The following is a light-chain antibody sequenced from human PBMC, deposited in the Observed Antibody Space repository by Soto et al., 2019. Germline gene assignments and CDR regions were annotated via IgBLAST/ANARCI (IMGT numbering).Light chain of an antibody. Sequence: DVVLTQSPLALPVTLGQPASISCRSSQSLVYSDGNTYLNWFHQRPGQSPRRLIYRVSNRDSGVPDRFSGSGSVTDFTLTISRVEAEDVGIYYCMQGTHWPPITFGPGTKVDIK. CDR2: RVS. CDR3: MQGTHWPPIT. V-gene: IGKV2-30*01. CDR1: QSLVYSDGNTY. J-gene: IGKJ3*01.